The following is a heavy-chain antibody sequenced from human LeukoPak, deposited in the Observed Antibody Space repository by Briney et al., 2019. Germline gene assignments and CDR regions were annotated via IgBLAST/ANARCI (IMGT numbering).Heavy chain of an antibody. CDR3: AKKTPLNWFDP. Sequence: SETLSLTCGVSGGSISSGGYSWSWIRQPPGKGLGWIGYIYHSGSAYYNPSLKSRVTMSVDRSKNQFSLKLSSVTAADTAVYYCAKKTPLNWFDPWGQGTLVTVSS. V-gene: IGHV4-30-2*01. CDR1: GGSISSGGYS. CDR2: IYHSGSA. J-gene: IGHJ5*02.